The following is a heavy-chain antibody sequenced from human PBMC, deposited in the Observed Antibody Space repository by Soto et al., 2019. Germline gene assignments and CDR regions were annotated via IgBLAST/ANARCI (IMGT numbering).Heavy chain of an antibody. D-gene: IGHD2-2*01. CDR1: GFTFSNDG. J-gene: IGHJ6*02. CDR2: ISYAGSYK. CDR3: SKVTGYCSSSSCRRDYYYYYGMDV. Sequence: GGSLRLSCAASGFTFSNDGMHWVRQAPGNGLEWVAVISYAGSYKHYADSVKCRFTISRDNSKNTLYLQMNSLRAEDTAVYYCSKVTGYCSSSSCRRDYYYYYGMDVWGQGTTVTVSS. V-gene: IGHV3-30*18.